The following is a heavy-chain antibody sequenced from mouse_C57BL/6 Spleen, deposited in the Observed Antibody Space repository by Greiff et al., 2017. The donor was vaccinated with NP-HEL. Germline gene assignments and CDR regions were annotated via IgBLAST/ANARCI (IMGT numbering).Heavy chain of an antibody. D-gene: IGHD2-3*01. J-gene: IGHJ4*01. Sequence: EVQVVESEGGLVQPGSSMKLSCTASGFTFSDYYMAWVRQVPEKGLEWVAIINYDGSSTYYLDFLKSRFIISRDTEKNILYLRMSSLKSEDTATYYCARGGYDGYYRYYYAMDFWGQGTSVTVSS. CDR2: INYDGSST. CDR3: ARGGYDGYYRYYYAMDF. CDR1: GFTFSDYY. V-gene: IGHV5-16*01.